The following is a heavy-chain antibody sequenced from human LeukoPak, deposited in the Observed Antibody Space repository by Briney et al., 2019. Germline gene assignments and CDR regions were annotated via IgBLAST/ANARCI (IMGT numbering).Heavy chain of an antibody. CDR3: VRGSPGYSSSWHAY. J-gene: IGHJ4*02. D-gene: IGHD6-13*01. V-gene: IGHV3-7*01. CDR2: VNLDASEK. CDR1: GFTFSNYW. Sequence: GGSLRLSCAASGFTFSNYWMTWLRQAPGKGLEWVANVNLDASEKFYVDSVRGRFTISRDDAKNTMYLQMNSLRAEDTAMYYCVRGSPGYSSSWHAYWGQGTLVTVSS.